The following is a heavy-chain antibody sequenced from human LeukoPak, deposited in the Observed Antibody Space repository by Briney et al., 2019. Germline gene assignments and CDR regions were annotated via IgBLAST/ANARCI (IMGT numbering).Heavy chain of an antibody. V-gene: IGHV4-30-4*07. D-gene: IGHD4-17*01. CDR3: ARVRGDYVSVFDP. J-gene: IGHJ5*02. CDR2: IYYSGST. CDR1: GGSISSGGYS. Sequence: SETLSLTCAVSGGSISSGGYSWSWLRQPPGKGLEWIGYIYYSGSTYYNPSLKSRVTISVDTSKNQFSLKLSSVTAADTAVYYCARVRGDYVSVFDPWGQGTLVTVSS.